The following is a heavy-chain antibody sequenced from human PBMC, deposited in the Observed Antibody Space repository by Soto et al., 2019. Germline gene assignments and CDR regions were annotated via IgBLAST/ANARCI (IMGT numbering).Heavy chain of an antibody. J-gene: IGHJ4*02. CDR3: TKTRGFHGVAVVVVTAAASSAFDY. V-gene: IGHV3-23*01. D-gene: IGHD2-15*01. CDR1: GFTFSSYA. Sequence: PGGSLRLSCAASGFTFSSYAMSWVRQAQGKGLEWVSGISGSGGTTYYADSVKGRFTNSRDNSKNTLYLQMNSLRAEDTAVYFCTKTRGFHGVAVVVVTAAASSAFDYWGQGALVTVSS. CDR2: ISGSGGTT.